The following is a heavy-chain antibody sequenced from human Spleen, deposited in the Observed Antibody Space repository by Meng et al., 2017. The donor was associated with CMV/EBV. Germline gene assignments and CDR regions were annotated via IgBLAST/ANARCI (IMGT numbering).Heavy chain of an antibody. Sequence: ASGFTCSSYWMSWVRQAPGKGLEWVANIKQDGSEKYYVDSVKGRFTISRDNAKDSLYLQMSSLRAEDTAVYYCARISSYGAGTLRDYWGQGTLVTVSS. CDR2: IKQDGSEK. CDR1: GFTCSSYW. V-gene: IGHV3-7*01. CDR3: ARISSYGAGTLRDY. D-gene: IGHD4/OR15-4a*01. J-gene: IGHJ4*02.